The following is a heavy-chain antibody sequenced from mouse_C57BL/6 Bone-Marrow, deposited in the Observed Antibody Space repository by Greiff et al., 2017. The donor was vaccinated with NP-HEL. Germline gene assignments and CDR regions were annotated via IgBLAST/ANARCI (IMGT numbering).Heavy chain of an antibody. V-gene: IGHV1-55*01. D-gene: IGHD1-1*01. J-gene: IGHJ1*03. CDR2: IYPGSGST. CDR1: GYTFTSYW. Sequence: QVQLKQPGAELVKPGASVKMSCKASGYTFTSYWITWVKQRPGQGLEWIGDIYPGSGSTNYNEKFKSKATLTVDTSSSTAYMQLSSLTSEDSAVYYCARDYYGLWYFDVWGTGTTVTVSS. CDR3: ARDYYGLWYFDV.